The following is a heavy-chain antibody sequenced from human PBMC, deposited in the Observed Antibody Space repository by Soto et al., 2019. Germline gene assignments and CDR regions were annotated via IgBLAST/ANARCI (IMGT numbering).Heavy chain of an antibody. V-gene: IGHV4-34*01. D-gene: IGHD6-13*01. CDR3: ATRVGGQQLVLHAFEI. CDR1: GGSFSGYY. CDR2: INHSGST. Sequence: QVQLQQWGAGLLKPSETLSLTCAVYGGSFSGYYWSWIRKPPGKGLEWIGEINHSGSTNYNPSLKSRVTISVDTSKNQFALKLSSVTAADTAVYYCATRVGGQQLVLHAFEIWGQGTMVTVSS. J-gene: IGHJ3*02.